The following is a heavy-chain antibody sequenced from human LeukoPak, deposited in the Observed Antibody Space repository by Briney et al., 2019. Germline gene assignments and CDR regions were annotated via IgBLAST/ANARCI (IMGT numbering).Heavy chain of an antibody. CDR2: IFGSGGSP. J-gene: IGHJ4*02. V-gene: IGHV3-23*01. D-gene: IGHD5-18*01. CDR1: GFTFGSHA. Sequence: GGSLRLSCEASGFTFGSHAMYWVRQAPGKGLEWVAGIFGSGGSPHYADSVKGRFTISRDNSRNTVYLQINSLRTEDTAVYYCGKTTVGYSSGQKPAWPVDYWGQGTLVTVSS. CDR3: GKTTVGYSSGQKPAWPVDY.